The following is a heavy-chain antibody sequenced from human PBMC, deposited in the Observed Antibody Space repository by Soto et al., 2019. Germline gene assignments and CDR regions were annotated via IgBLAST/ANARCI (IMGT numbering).Heavy chain of an antibody. CDR2: ISSDGEST. V-gene: IGHV3-64D*08. D-gene: IGHD3-10*01. Sequence: GGSLRLSCSASGFTFSGDAIHWVRQAPGKGLEYVSHISSDGESTHYADSVKGRFIISRDNSKNILYLDMSSLRPGDMAVYYCVVRGSAFDIWGQGTMVTVSS. CDR3: VVRGSAFDI. J-gene: IGHJ3*02. CDR1: GFTFSGDA.